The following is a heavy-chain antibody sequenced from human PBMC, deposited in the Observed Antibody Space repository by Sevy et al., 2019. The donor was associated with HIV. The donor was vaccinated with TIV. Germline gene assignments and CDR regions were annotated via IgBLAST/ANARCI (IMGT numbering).Heavy chain of an antibody. CDR3: ARAPPIVVVPGAPSWFDP. Sequence: SETLSLTCAVYGGSFSGYYWDWIRQSPGKGLEWIGEINHSGSTHYNPSLKSRVTISVDTSKNQFSLRLNSVTAADTAVYYCARAPPIVVVPGAPSWFDPWGQGTLVTVSS. CDR1: GGSFSGYY. D-gene: IGHD2-2*01. V-gene: IGHV4-34*01. J-gene: IGHJ5*02. CDR2: INHSGST.